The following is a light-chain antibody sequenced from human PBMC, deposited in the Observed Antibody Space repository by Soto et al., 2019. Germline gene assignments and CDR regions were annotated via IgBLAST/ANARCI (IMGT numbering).Light chain of an antibody. Sequence: DIQMTQSPSSLSASVGDRVTITCQASQDISNYLNWYQQKPGKAPKLLIYDASNLETGVPSRFSGSGSGTDFTFTISSLQPEDFAVYYCQQYGTSPLTFGPGTKVDIK. CDR1: QDISNY. CDR2: DAS. J-gene: IGKJ3*01. CDR3: QQYGTSPLT. V-gene: IGKV1-33*01.